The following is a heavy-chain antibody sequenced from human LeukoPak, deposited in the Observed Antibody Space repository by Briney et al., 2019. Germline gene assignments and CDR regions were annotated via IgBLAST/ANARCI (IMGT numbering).Heavy chain of an antibody. D-gene: IGHD3-22*01. Sequence: SETLSLTCTVAGGSISIYYWSRIRQPPGKGLEWIGYIYYSGSTNYNPSLKSRVTISVDTSKNQFSLKLSSVTAADTALYYCASRSYDSSGYFYWGQGTLVTVSS. CDR3: ASRSYDSSGYFY. V-gene: IGHV4-59*01. CDR2: IYYSGST. CDR1: GGSISIYY. J-gene: IGHJ4*02.